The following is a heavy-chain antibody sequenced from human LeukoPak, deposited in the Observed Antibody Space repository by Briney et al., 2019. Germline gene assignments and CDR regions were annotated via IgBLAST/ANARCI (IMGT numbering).Heavy chain of an antibody. V-gene: IGHV1-2*02. CDR2: INPNSGGT. J-gene: IGHJ5*02. CDR1: GGTFSSYA. D-gene: IGHD3-10*01. CDR3: ARGIGSGSYGRFDP. Sequence: ASVKVSCKASGGTFSSYAISWVRQAPGQGLEWVGWINPNSGGTNYAQTFQGRVTMTRDPSISTSYMELSRLTSDDTAVYYCARGIGSGSYGRFDPWGQGTLVTVSS.